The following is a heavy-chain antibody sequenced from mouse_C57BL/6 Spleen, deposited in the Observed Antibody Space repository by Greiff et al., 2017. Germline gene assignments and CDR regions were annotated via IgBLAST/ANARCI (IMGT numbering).Heavy chain of an antibody. CDR2: IYPRSGNT. J-gene: IGHJ3*01. CDR3: ARKEGYDYDGAWFAC. V-gene: IGHV1-81*01. Sequence: QVHVKQSGAELVRPGASVKLSCKASGYTFTSYGISWVKQRTGQGLEWIGEIYPRSGNTYYNEKFKGKATLTADKSSSTAYMELRSLTSEDSAVYFCARKEGYDYDGAWFACWGQGTLVTVSA. CDR1: GYTFTSYG. D-gene: IGHD2-4*01.